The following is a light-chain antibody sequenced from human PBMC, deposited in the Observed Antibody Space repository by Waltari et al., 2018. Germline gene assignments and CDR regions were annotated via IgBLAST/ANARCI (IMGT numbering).Light chain of an antibody. CDR2: GAP. Sequence: AIRMTQSPSSLAASTGDRVTITCRASQGISSNLAWYQQKPGKAPKLLIYGAPALQSGVPSRFSGSGSGTDFTLSISYLQSEDFATYYCQQYYSYPRTFGQGAKLEIK. J-gene: IGKJ2*01. CDR1: QGISSN. V-gene: IGKV1-8*01. CDR3: QQYYSYPRT.